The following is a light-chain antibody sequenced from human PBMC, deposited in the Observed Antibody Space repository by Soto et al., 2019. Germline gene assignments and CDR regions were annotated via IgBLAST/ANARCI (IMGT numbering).Light chain of an antibody. CDR3: QKYTSAPFP. J-gene: IGKJ2*01. CDR1: QGISNS. CDR2: AAS. V-gene: IGKV1-27*01. Sequence: DIQMTQSPSALSVSVGDRVTITGRASQGISNSLACYQQKPGKAPKLLIYAASTLQSGVPSRFSGSGSGTDFTLTISSLQHDDCATYYCQKYTSAPFPFGQGTQLEIK.